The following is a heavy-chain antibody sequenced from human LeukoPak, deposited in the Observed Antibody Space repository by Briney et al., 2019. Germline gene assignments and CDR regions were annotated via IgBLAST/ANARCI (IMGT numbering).Heavy chain of an antibody. CDR3: ARGPSWAGIQLPYYFDY. J-gene: IGHJ4*02. Sequence: MPSETLSLTCTVSGGSISSSSYYWGWIRQPPGKGLEWIGSIYYSGSTYYNPSLKSRVTISVDTSKNQFSLKLSSVTAADTAVYYCARGPSWAGIQLPYYFDYWGQGTLVTVSS. CDR2: IYYSGST. V-gene: IGHV4-39*07. D-gene: IGHD5-18*01. CDR1: GGSISSSSYY.